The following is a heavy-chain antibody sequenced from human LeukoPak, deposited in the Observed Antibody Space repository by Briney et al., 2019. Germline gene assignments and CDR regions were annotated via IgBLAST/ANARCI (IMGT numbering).Heavy chain of an antibody. Sequence: ASVKVSCKASGYTFTGYYMHWVRQAPGQGLEWMGWINPNSGGTNYAQKFQGRVTMTRDTSISTAYMELSRLRSDDTAVYYCARLRDGYNAFGYWGQGTLVTVSS. CDR1: GYTFTGYY. D-gene: IGHD5-24*01. CDR3: ARLRDGYNAFGY. V-gene: IGHV1-2*02. J-gene: IGHJ4*02. CDR2: INPNSGGT.